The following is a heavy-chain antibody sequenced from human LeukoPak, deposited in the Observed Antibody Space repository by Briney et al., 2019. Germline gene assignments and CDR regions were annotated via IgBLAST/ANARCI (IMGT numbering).Heavy chain of an antibody. CDR1: GFTVSTYF. CDR3: AVEDTAMEPI. J-gene: IGHJ4*02. D-gene: IGHD5-18*01. V-gene: IGHV3-53*01. Sequence: PGGSLRLSCAASGFTVSTYFMSWVRQAPGKGLEWVSVFYPGGSTFYADSVKGRFTISRDNSKNTVYLQMNSLRAEDTAVYYCAVEDTAMEPIWGQGTLVTVSS. CDR2: FYPGGST.